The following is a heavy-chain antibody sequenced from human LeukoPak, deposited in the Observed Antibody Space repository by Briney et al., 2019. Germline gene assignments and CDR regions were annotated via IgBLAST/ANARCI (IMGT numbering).Heavy chain of an antibody. CDR3: ARGPTDYYMDV. V-gene: IGHV1-69*05. CDR1: GGTFSNYA. CDR2: IIPIFGTA. Sequence: SVKVSCKASGGTFSNYAISWVRQAPGQGLELMGGIIPIFGTANYAQKLQDRVTLSMEESTSTAYMELSSLRSEDTAVYYCARGPTDYYMDVWGTGTTVTVSS. J-gene: IGHJ6*03.